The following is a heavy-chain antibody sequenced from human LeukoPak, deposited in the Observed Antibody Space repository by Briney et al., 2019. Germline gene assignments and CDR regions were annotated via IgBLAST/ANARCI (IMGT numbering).Heavy chain of an antibody. J-gene: IGHJ6*04. CDR3: AKELPASGWYFAEMDV. CDR2: ISGSGGST. D-gene: IGHD6-19*01. Sequence: GGTLRLSCAASGFTFSSYGMSWVRQAPGKGLEWVSAISGSGGSTYYADSVKGRFTISRDNSNNTLYLQMNSLRAEDTAVYYCAKELPASGWYFAEMDVWGKGTTVTVSS. CDR1: GFTFSSYG. V-gene: IGHV3-23*01.